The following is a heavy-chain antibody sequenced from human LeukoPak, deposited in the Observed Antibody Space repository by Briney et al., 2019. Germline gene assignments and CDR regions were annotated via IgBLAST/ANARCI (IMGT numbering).Heavy chain of an antibody. D-gene: IGHD3-22*01. Sequence: PSETLSLTCTVSGGSISSYYWSWIRQPPGKGLEWIGYIYYSGSTNYNPSLKSRVTISVDTSKNQFSLKLSSVTAADTAVYYCARGGVLLYYYDSSGATGWFDPWGQGTLVTVSS. CDR2: IYYSGST. J-gene: IGHJ5*02. CDR3: ARGGVLLYYYDSSGATGWFDP. CDR1: GGSISSYY. V-gene: IGHV4-59*01.